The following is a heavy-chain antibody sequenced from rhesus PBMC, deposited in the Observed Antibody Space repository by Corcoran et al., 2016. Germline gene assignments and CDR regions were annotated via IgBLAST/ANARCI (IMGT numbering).Heavy chain of an antibody. V-gene: IGHV4-127*01. CDR3: ARYSGSFDY. D-gene: IGHD6-25*01. Sequence: QVQLQESGPGLVKPSETLSLTCAVSGYSISRGYGWGWIRQPPGKGLEWIGQIYGGSGSTYYNPSLKSRVTVSKDTSKNQFSLKLSSVTAADTAVYYCARYSGSFDYWGQGVLVTVSS. J-gene: IGHJ4*01. CDR1: GYSISRGYG. CDR2: IYGGSGST.